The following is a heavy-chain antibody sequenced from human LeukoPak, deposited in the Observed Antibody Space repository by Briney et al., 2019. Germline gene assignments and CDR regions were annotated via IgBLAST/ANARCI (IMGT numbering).Heavy chain of an antibody. CDR3: ARDLRFLGGGLDGMDV. CDR1: GGSISSGGYY. J-gene: IGHJ6*02. CDR2: IYYSGST. V-gene: IGHV4-31*03. Sequence: SQTLSLTCTVSGGSISSGGYYWSWIRQHPGKGLEWIGYIYYSGSTYYNPSLKSRVTISVDTSKNQFSLKLSSVTAADTAVYYCARDLRFLGGGLDGMDVWSQGTTVTVSS. D-gene: IGHD3-16*01.